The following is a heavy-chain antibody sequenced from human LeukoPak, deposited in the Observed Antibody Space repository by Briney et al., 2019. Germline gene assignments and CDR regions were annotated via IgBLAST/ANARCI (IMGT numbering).Heavy chain of an antibody. J-gene: IGHJ4*02. CDR3: AKGEWELLIVEDPEKIDY. V-gene: IGHV3-33*06. D-gene: IGHD1-26*01. CDR2: IWYDGSNK. CDR1: GFTFSSYG. Sequence: GGSLRLSCGASGFTFSSYGMHWVRQAPGKGLEWVAVIWYDGSNKYYADSVKGRFTISRDNSKNTLYLQMNSLRAEDTAVYYCAKGEWELLIVEDPEKIDYWGQGTLVTVSS.